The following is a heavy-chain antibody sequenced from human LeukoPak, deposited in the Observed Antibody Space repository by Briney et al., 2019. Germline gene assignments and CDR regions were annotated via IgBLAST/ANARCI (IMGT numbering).Heavy chain of an antibody. J-gene: IGHJ3*02. CDR2: ISSSSSYI. Sequence: GGSLRLSCAASGFTFSSYSMNWVRQAPGKGLEWVSSISSSSSYIYYADSVKGRFTISRDNAKNSLYLQMNSLRAEDTAVYYCARDNVIRNGIVVVVAAGAFDIWGQGTMVTVSS. CDR3: ARDNVIRNGIVVVVAAGAFDI. D-gene: IGHD2-15*01. CDR1: GFTFSSYS. V-gene: IGHV3-21*01.